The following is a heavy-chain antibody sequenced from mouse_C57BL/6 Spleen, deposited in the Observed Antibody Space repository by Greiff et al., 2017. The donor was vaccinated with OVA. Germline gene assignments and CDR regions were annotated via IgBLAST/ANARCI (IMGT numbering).Heavy chain of an antibody. CDR1: GFTFSDYG. Sequence: EVKLQESGGGLVKPGGSLKLSCAASGFTFSDYGMHWVRQAPEKGLEWVAYISSGSSTIYYADTVKGRFTISSDNAKNTLFLQLTSLMSEDTAMYNCARKVHCSNRGYAMDYWGQGTSVTVSS. CDR2: ISSGSSTI. D-gene: IGHD2-5*01. J-gene: IGHJ4*01. CDR3: ARKVHCSNRGYAMDY. V-gene: IGHV5-17*01.